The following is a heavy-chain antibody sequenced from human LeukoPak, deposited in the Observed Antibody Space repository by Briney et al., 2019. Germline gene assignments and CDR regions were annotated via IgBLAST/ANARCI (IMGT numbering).Heavy chain of an antibody. V-gene: IGHV4-39*01. J-gene: IGHJ4*02. D-gene: IGHD3-22*01. CDR2: IYYSGSS. CDR1: GGSTSSSDYY. Sequence: SETLSLTCTVSGGSTSSSDYYWGWIRQPPGKGLEWIGSIYYSGSSYYNPSLKSRVTITVDTSKNQFSLKLSSVTAADTAVYYCARHLYNSDTSANFDYWGQGTLVTVSS. CDR3: ARHLYNSDTSANFDY.